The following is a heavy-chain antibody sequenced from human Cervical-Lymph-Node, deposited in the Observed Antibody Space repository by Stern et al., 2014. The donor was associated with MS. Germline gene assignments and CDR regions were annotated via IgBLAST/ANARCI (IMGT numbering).Heavy chain of an antibody. CDR3: ARKLERRYYFDY. D-gene: IGHD1-1*01. CDR1: GYTFTSYA. J-gene: IGHJ4*02. Sequence: QVQLVQSGAEVKKPGASVKVSCKASGYTFTSYAMHWVRQAPGQRLEWMGWINAGNGNTKYSQKFQGRVTITRETSASTAYMELSSLRSEDTAVYYCARKLERRYYFDYWGQGTLVTVSS. CDR2: INAGNGNT. V-gene: IGHV1-3*01.